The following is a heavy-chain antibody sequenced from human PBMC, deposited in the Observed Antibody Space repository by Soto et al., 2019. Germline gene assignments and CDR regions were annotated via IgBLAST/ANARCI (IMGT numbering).Heavy chain of an antibody. Sequence: ASVKVSCKVSGYTLTELSMHWVRQAPGKGLEWMGGLDPEDGETIYAQKFQGRVTRTEDTSTDTAYMELSSLRSEDTAVYYCATYRNLGYLDYWGQGTLVTVSS. J-gene: IGHJ4*02. CDR2: LDPEDGET. CDR3: ATYRNLGYLDY. CDR1: GYTLTELS. V-gene: IGHV1-24*01. D-gene: IGHD3-16*02.